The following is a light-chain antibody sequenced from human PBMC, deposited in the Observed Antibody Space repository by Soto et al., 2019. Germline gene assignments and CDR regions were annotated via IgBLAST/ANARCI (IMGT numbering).Light chain of an antibody. Sequence: EIVMTQXPXTLSVSPGERATLSCRASQSVSSNLAWYQQKPGQAPRLLIYGASTRATGIPARFSGSGSGTEFTLTISSLQSEDFAVYYCQQYNNWPPLTFGGGTKVEIK. CDR3: QQYNNWPPLT. CDR2: GAS. J-gene: IGKJ4*01. CDR1: QSVSSN. V-gene: IGKV3-15*01.